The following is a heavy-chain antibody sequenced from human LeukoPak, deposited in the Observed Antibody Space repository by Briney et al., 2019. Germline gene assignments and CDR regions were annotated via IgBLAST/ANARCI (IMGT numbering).Heavy chain of an antibody. V-gene: IGHV1-2*02. D-gene: IGHD1-14*01. CDR3: ARGEDLYKTPTLPPHY. J-gene: IGHJ4*02. CDR2: INPNSGGT. CDR1: GYSFTGYY. Sequence: ASVKVSRKTSGYSFTGYYMHWVRQAPGQGLEWMGWINPNSGGTDYAQKFQGRVTMTRDTSISTVYMELSRLRSDDTAVYYCARGEDLYKTPTLPPHYWGQGTLVTVSS.